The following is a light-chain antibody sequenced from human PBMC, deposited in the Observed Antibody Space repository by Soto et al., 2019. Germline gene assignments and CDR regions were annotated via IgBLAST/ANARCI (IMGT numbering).Light chain of an antibody. Sequence: EIVLTQSPATLSVSPGERATLSFRASQSFRGLLAWYQQKPGQAPRLLIYDAYNRATGIPPRFSGSGSGTDFTLTISSLEPEDSAVYYCQQRHMWPITFGQGTRLENK. CDR2: DAY. CDR1: QSFRGL. V-gene: IGKV3-11*01. CDR3: QQRHMWPIT. J-gene: IGKJ5*01.